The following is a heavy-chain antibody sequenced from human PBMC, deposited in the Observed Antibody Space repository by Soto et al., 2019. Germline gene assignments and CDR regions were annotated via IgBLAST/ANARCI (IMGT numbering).Heavy chain of an antibody. J-gene: IGHJ6*02. CDR3: ARVATGGYYYYGMDV. D-gene: IGHD7-27*01. CDR1: GFTFSSYG. Sequence: PGGSLRLSCAASGFTFSSYGMHWVRQAPGKGLEWVAVIWYDGSNKYYADSVKGRFTISRDNSKNTLYLQMNSLRAEDTAVYYSARVATGGYYYYGMDVWGQGTTVTVSS. CDR2: IWYDGSNK. V-gene: IGHV3-33*01.